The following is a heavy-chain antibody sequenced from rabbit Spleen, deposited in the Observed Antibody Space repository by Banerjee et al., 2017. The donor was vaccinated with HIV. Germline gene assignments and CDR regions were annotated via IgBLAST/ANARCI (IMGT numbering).Heavy chain of an antibody. CDR2: INMITSKS. CDR3: ARGDHRYGDAGHTYAGGLNL. V-gene: IGHV1S40*01. CDR1: GFDFSSNV. J-gene: IGHJ4*01. D-gene: IGHD6-1*01. Sequence: QSLEESGGDLVKPEGSLTLTCTASGFDFSSNVMCWVRQAPGKGLEWIACINMITSKSVYATWAKGRFTISKTSSTTVTLQMTSLTAADTATYFCARGDHRYGDAGHTYAGGLNLWGPGTLVTVS.